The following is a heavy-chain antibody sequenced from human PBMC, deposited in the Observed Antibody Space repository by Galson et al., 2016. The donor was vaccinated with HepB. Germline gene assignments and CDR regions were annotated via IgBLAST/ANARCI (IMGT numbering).Heavy chain of an antibody. J-gene: IGHJ6*02. CDR1: GFTFSSYT. Sequence: SLRLSCAASGFTFSSYTMHWVRQTPGKGLEWVALIAYDGSNKYYADSVQGRFTISRDNSKNTLYLQMNSLRAEDTAGYYCPRDARYSSNWYYGVASPGFYYYGMDVWGQGTTVTVSS. CDR2: IAYDGSNK. CDR3: PRDARYSSNWYYGVASPGFYYYGMDV. V-gene: IGHV3-30*04. D-gene: IGHD6-13*01.